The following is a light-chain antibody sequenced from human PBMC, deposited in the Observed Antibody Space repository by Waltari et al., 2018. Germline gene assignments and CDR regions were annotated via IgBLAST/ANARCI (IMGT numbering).Light chain of an antibody. CDR1: QDISSW. J-gene: IGKJ1*01. CDR3: QQGNSFPPT. V-gene: IGKV1-12*01. CDR2: SAS. Sequence: DIQMTQSPSSVSASVGERVTITCRASQDISSWLAWYQQKPGKAPKLLIYSASAWQSGVPSRFSGSGSGTAFTLTINSLQSEDFATYYCQQGNSFPPTFGQGTKVEIK.